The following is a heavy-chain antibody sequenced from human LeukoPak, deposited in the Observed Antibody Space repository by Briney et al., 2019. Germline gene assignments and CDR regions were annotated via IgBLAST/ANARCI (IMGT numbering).Heavy chain of an antibody. CDR3: ARGAAARPMNWFDP. J-gene: IGHJ5*02. CDR2: ISGSGYNT. V-gene: IGHV3-23*01. D-gene: IGHD6-6*01. Sequence: GGSLRLSCAASGFTFSNSAMNWVRQAPGKGPEWVSAISGSGYNTYYADSVVGRFTISRDNSKNTLYLQMNSLRAEDTAVYYCARGAAARPMNWFDPWGQGTLVTVSS. CDR1: GFTFSNSA.